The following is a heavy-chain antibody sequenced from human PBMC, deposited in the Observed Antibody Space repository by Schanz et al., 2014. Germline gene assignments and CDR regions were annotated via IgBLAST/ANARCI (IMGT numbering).Heavy chain of an antibody. J-gene: IGHJ4*02. D-gene: IGHD4-17*01. CDR3: ARVVRSDYLSELDF. V-gene: IGHV1-18*04. CDR2: ISPYNGNT. Sequence: QVQLVQSGAEVKEPGASVKVSCKASGYTFTSNGITWVRQAPGQGLEWMGWISPYNGNTKYAEKLEDRVTMTTDISTSTAYMQLRSLTSDDTAVYYCARVVRSDYLSELDFWGQGTQVIVSS. CDR1: GYTFTSNG.